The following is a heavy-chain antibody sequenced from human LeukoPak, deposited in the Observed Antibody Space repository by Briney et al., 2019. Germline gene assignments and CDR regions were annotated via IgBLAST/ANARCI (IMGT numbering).Heavy chain of an antibody. J-gene: IGHJ4*02. CDR3: ARIRLHYFDY. Sequence: SETLSLTCTVSGGSISSGGYYWSWIRQHPGKGLEWIGYIYYSGSTYYNSSLKSRVTISVDTSKNQFSLKLSSVTAADTAVYYCARIRLHYFDYWGQGTLVTVSS. V-gene: IGHV4-31*03. CDR2: IYYSGST. CDR1: GGSISSGGYY.